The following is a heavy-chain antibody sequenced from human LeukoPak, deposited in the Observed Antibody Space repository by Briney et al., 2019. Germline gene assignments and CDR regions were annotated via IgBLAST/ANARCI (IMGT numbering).Heavy chain of an antibody. Sequence: SETLSLTCTVSGGSISSYYWSWIRQPAGKGLEWIGRIFTSGSTNYNPSLKSRVTMSVDTSKNHFSLRLSSVTAADTAVYYCARAAIGTAAMDVWGQGTTVTVSS. CDR3: ARAAIGTAAMDV. CDR1: GGSISSYY. CDR2: IFTSGST. V-gene: IGHV4-4*07. J-gene: IGHJ6*02.